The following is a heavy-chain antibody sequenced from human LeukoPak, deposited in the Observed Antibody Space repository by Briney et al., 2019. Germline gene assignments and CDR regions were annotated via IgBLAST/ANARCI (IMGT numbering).Heavy chain of an antibody. D-gene: IGHD3-16*01. CDR1: GFTFSSYW. J-gene: IGHJ6*02. V-gene: IGHV3-7*03. CDR2: TNHNGNVN. Sequence: GGSLRLSCAASGFTFSSYWMNWARQAPGKGLEWMASTNHNGNVNYYVDSVKGRFTISRDNAKNSLYLQMSNLRAEDTAVYFCARGGGLDVWGQGATVTVSS. CDR3: ARGGGLDV.